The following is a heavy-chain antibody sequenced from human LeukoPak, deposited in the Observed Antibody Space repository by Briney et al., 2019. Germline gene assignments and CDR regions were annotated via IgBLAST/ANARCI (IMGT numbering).Heavy chain of an antibody. V-gene: IGHV3-53*01. CDR3: ANMVDWYFDL. J-gene: IGHJ2*01. D-gene: IGHD2-15*01. Sequence: GGSLRLSCAASGFTVSSNXXSWXXXXXXXXXXWVSVIYSGGSTYYADSVKGRFTISRDNSKNTLYLQMNSLRAEDTAVYYCANMVDWYFDLWGRGTLVTVSS. CDR2: IYSGGST. CDR1: GFTVSSNX.